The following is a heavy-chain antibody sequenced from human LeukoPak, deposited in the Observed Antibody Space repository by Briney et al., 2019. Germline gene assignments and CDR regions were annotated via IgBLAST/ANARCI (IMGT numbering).Heavy chain of an antibody. V-gene: IGHV4-31*03. CDR2: IYYSGST. CDR3: ARVLRSSGSPDY. Sequence: SQTLSLTCTVSGGSISSADYYWSWIRQHPGKGLEWIGYIYYSGSTYYNPSLKRRVTISVDTSKNQFSLKLSSVTATDTAVYYCARVLRSSGSPDYWGQGTLVTVSS. J-gene: IGHJ4*02. D-gene: IGHD3-22*01. CDR1: GGSISSADYY.